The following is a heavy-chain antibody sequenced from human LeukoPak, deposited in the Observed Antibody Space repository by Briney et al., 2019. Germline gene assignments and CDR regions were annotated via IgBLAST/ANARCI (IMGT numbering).Heavy chain of an antibody. CDR1: GYTFTSYD. J-gene: IGHJ4*02. V-gene: IGHV1-8*01. D-gene: IGHD5-12*01. CDR2: MNPNSGNT. CDR3: ARGYRGYSGYDSDY. Sequence: ASVKVSCKASGYTFTSYDINWVRQAAGQGLEWMGWMNPNSGNTGYAQKLQGRVTMTRNTSISTAYMELSSLRSEDTAVYYCARGYRGYSGYDSDYWGQGTLVTVSS.